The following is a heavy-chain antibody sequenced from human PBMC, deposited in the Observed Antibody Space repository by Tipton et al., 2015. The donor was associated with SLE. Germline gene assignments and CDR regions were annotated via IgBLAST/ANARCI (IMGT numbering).Heavy chain of an antibody. Sequence: TLSLTCIVSDDSVSSAYYWAWIRQPPGKGLQWIACIYRTGTTYVNPSLKSRVSMSMDTSNNRFSLTMTSLTVADTAVYYCARLWSGRREFDYWGPGTQVTVSS. V-gene: IGHV4-38-2*02. CDR1: DDSVSSAYY. D-gene: IGHD2-21*01. CDR3: ARLWSGRREFDY. CDR2: IYRTGTT. J-gene: IGHJ4*02.